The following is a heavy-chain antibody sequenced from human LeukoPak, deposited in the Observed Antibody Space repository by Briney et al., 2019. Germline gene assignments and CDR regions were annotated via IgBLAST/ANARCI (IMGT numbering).Heavy chain of an antibody. Sequence: SETLSLTCTVSSGSISNYYWSWIRQPPGKGLEWIGYIHYSGSTNYNPSLKSRVTISVDTSKNQFSLKLSSVTAADTAVYYCARGGSTAIDYWGQGTLVTVSS. J-gene: IGHJ4*02. CDR3: ARGGSTAIDY. V-gene: IGHV4-59*01. CDR1: SGSISNYY. CDR2: IHYSGST. D-gene: IGHD3-16*01.